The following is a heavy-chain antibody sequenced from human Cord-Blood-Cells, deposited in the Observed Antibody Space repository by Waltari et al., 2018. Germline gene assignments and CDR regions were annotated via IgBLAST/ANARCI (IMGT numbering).Heavy chain of an antibody. CDR3: ARDGLYSSSFDY. CDR2: IWYDGSNK. D-gene: IGHD4-4*01. J-gene: IGHJ4*02. Sequence: QVQLVESGGGVVQPGRSLRLSCAGSGFTFSSDGMHGVRQAPGKGLEWVAVIWYDGSNKYYADSVKGRFTISRDNSKNTLYLQMNSLRAEDTAVYYCARDGLYSSSFDYWGQGTLVTVSS. CDR1: GFTFSSDG. V-gene: IGHV3-33*01.